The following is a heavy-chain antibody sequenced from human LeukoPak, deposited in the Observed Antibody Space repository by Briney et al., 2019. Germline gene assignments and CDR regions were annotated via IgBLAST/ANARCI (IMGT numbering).Heavy chain of an antibody. J-gene: IGHJ4*02. CDR2: ISYDGSNK. CDR3: AKDLDH. Sequence: GGSLRLSCAASGFTFSSYGMHWVRQAPGKGLEWVAVISYDGSNKYYADSVKGRFTISRDNSKNTLYLQMNSLRAEDTAVYYCAKDLDHWGQGTLVTVSS. V-gene: IGHV3-30*18. CDR1: GFTFSSYG.